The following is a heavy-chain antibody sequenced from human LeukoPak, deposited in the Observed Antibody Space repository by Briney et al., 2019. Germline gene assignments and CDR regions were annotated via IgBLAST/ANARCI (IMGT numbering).Heavy chain of an antibody. Sequence: PGGSLKLSCAASEFTFSGSAMHWVRQASGKGLEWVGRIRSKANSYATAYAASVKGRFTISRDDSKNTAYLQMNSLKTEDTAVYYCTEAEGYWGQGTLVTVSS. CDR3: TEAEGY. CDR2: IRSKANSYAT. J-gene: IGHJ4*02. CDR1: EFTFSGSA. D-gene: IGHD6-19*01. V-gene: IGHV3-73*01.